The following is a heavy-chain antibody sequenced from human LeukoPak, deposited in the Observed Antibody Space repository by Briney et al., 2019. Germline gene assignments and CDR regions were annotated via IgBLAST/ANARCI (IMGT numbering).Heavy chain of an antibody. CDR1: GFTFTSSA. CDR2: IVVGSGNT. V-gene: IGHV1-58*01. D-gene: IGHD2-2*01. CDR3: AAGGEVPEDIVVVPAG. Sequence: SVKVSCKASGFTFTSSAVQWVRQARGQRLEWIGWIVVGSGNTNYAQKFQERVTVTRDMSTSTAYMELSSLRSEDTAVYYCAAGGEVPEDIVVVPAGWGQGTLVTVSS. J-gene: IGHJ4*02.